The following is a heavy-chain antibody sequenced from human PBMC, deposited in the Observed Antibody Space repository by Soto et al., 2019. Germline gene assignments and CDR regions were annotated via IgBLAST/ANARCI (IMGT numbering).Heavy chain of an antibody. Sequence: GGSLRLSCAAFGFTVSGKRYVAWVRQAPGKGLEWISALYDVDGTFYADSVKGRFTTSSDSSKTTVYLQMNGLRPDDTAVYYCANLVRGAMAPYYYYGMDVWGQGTTVTVSS. V-gene: IGHV3-53*01. CDR1: GFTVSGKRY. CDR2: LYDVDGT. J-gene: IGHJ6*02. D-gene: IGHD3-10*01. CDR3: ANLVRGAMAPYYYYGMDV.